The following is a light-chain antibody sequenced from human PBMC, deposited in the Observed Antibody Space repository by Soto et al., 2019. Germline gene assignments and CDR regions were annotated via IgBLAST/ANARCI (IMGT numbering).Light chain of an antibody. CDR2: GAS. CDR3: QQYYTWPRGT. V-gene: IGKV3-15*01. J-gene: IGKJ1*01. Sequence: EIVLTQSPGTLSLSPGERATLSCRASQSISDTLAWYQQKPGQAPRLLIYGASTRAPGFPARFSGSGSGTDFTLTISSLQSADFGVYYCQQYYTWPRGTFGQGTKVDI. CDR1: QSISDT.